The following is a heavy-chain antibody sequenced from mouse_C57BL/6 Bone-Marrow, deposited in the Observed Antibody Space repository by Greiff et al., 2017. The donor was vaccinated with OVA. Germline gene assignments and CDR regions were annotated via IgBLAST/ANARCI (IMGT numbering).Heavy chain of an antibody. V-gene: IGHV7-1*01. Sequence: LVESGGGLVQSGRSLRLSCATSGFTFSDFYMEWVRQAPGKGLEWIAASRNKANDYTTEYSASVKGRFIVSRDTSQSILYLQMNALRAEDTAIYYCARDADEDYAMDYWGQGTSVTVSS. CDR1: GFTFSDFY. J-gene: IGHJ4*01. CDR3: ARDADEDYAMDY. CDR2: SRNKANDYTT.